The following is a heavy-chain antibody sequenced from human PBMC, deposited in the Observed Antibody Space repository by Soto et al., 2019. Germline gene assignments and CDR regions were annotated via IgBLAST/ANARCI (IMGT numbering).Heavy chain of an antibody. J-gene: IGHJ4*02. CDR3: ARLEGLATISYYFDF. D-gene: IGHD3-9*01. CDR2: IYYSGNA. Sequence: QLQLQESGPGLVKPSETLSLTCSVSDDSINSDKYYWGWIRQPPGKGLEWIGSIYYSGNAYYNPSLQTRVTISLDTSKSQFSLKLNSVTAADSAVYFCARLEGLATISYYFDFWGPGALVTVSS. V-gene: IGHV4-39*01. CDR1: DDSINSDKYY.